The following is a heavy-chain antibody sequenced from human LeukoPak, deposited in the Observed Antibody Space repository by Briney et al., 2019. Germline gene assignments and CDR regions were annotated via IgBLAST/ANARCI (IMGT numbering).Heavy chain of an antibody. J-gene: IGHJ5*02. D-gene: IGHD3-22*01. CDR1: GFTFSSSG. CDR3: VKDLGYYNSRSYSNH. Sequence: GGSLRLSCVASGFTFSSSGMGWVRQAPGKGLECVSVISGSGDATSYADSVKGRFTISRDNSKNTLYLQLNSLRAEDTAKYYCVKDLGYYNSRSYSNHWGQGALVTVSS. V-gene: IGHV3-23*01. CDR2: ISGSGDAT.